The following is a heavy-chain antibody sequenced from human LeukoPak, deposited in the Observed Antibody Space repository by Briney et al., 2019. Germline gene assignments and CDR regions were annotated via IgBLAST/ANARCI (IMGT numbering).Heavy chain of an antibody. D-gene: IGHD3-3*01. Sequence: GGSLRLSCAASGFTFSSYSMNWVRQAPGKGLEWVSYIRSSGSSIYYADSVKGRFTISRDNAKNSLYLQMNSLRAEDTAVYYCARDAEYFDFWSGYLNNYMDVWGKGTTVTVSS. CDR2: IRSSGSSI. CDR3: ARDAEYFDFWSGYLNNYMDV. V-gene: IGHV3-48*01. J-gene: IGHJ6*03. CDR1: GFTFSSYS.